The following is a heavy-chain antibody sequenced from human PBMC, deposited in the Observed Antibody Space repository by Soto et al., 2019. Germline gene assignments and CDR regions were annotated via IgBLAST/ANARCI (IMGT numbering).Heavy chain of an antibody. D-gene: IGHD4-4*01. CDR1: GGSISSYY. CDR2: IYYSGST. V-gene: IGHV4-59*08. Sequence: SETLSLTCTVSGGSISSYYWSWIRQPPGKGLEWIRYIYYSGSTNYNPSLKSRVTISVDTSKNQFSLKLSSVTAADTAVYYCARWVYDYSIQYYFDYWGQGTLVTVSS. CDR3: ARWVYDYSIQYYFDY. J-gene: IGHJ4*02.